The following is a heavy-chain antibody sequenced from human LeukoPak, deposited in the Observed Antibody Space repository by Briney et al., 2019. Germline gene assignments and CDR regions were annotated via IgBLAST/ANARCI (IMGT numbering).Heavy chain of an antibody. Sequence: GASVKVSCKASGGTFSSYAISWVRQAPGQGLEWMGRIIPILGIANYAQKFQGRVTITADKSTSTAYMELSSLRSEDTAVYYCASPGDSKSSSSYGMDVWGQGTTVTVSS. V-gene: IGHV1-69*04. CDR3: ASPGDSKSSSSYGMDV. CDR2: IIPILGIA. CDR1: GGTFSSYA. J-gene: IGHJ6*02. D-gene: IGHD6-6*01.